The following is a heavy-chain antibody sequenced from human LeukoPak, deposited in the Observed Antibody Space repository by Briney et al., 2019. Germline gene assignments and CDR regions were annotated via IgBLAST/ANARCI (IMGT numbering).Heavy chain of an antibody. Sequence: GGSLRLSCAASGFTFSSYWMSWVRQAPGKGLEWVANIKQDGSEKYYVDSVKGRFTISRDNAKNSLYLQMNSLRAEDTAVYYCARNILTGYYPYYYYMDVWGKGTTVTISS. CDR2: IKQDGSEK. J-gene: IGHJ6*03. CDR3: ARNILTGYYPYYYYMDV. CDR1: GFTFSSYW. V-gene: IGHV3-7*01. D-gene: IGHD3-9*01.